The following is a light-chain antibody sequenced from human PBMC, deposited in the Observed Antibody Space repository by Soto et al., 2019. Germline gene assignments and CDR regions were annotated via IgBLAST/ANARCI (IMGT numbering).Light chain of an antibody. CDR2: EVT. CDR1: SSDVGAYKH. J-gene: IGLJ3*02. V-gene: IGLV2-8*01. Sequence: QSALTQPPSASGSPGQSVTISCTGTSSDVGAYKHVSWYQQYPGKAPKLMIYEVTKRPSGVPDRFSGSKSGNTASLTFSGLQGEHEEDYDDNSCVANAVWVFGGGTKVTVL. CDR3: NSCVANAVWV.